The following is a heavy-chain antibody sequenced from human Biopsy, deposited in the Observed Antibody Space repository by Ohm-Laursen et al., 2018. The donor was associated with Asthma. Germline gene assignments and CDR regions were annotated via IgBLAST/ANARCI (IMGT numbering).Heavy chain of an antibody. D-gene: IGHD3-10*01. V-gene: IGHV4-34*01. CDR3: ARSPYYYGLLGPTRGFGVYAV. J-gene: IGHJ3*01. CDR1: GGSFSNYY. CDR2: INHRGST. Sequence: SETLSLTCAVYGGSFSNYYWTWIRQPPGKGLEWIGEINHRGSTNYNPSLKSRFTLSVDTSTNQFSLKLKSVTAADTAVYYCARSPYYYGLLGPTRGFGVYAVWGHGTLVTVSS.